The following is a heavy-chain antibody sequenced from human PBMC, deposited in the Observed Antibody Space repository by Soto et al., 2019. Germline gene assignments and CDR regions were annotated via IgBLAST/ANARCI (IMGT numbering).Heavy chain of an antibody. CDR3: AGVGDCSGGSCYSFGAFDI. Sequence: GGSLRLSCAASGFTFSSYWMSWVRQAPGKGLEWVANIKQDGSEKYYVDSVKGRFTISRDNAKNSLYLQMNSLRAEDTAVYYCAGVGDCSGGSCYSFGAFDIWGQGTMVTVSS. CDR2: IKQDGSEK. J-gene: IGHJ3*02. CDR1: GFTFSSYW. V-gene: IGHV3-7*04. D-gene: IGHD2-15*01.